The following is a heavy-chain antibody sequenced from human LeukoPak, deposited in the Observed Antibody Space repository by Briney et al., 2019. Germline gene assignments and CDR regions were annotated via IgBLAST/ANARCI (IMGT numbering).Heavy chain of an antibody. CDR3: ARGAARRGTSDYFDY. Sequence: GGSLRLSCAASGFTFSSYALHWVRQTPGKGLEWVAIISYDGSNKYFADSVKGRFTISRDNPMNTLYLQMDSLRAEDTAVYYCARGAARRGTSDYFDYWGQGTLVTVSS. CDR1: GFTFSSYA. J-gene: IGHJ4*02. V-gene: IGHV3-30*04. CDR2: ISYDGSNK. D-gene: IGHD1-26*01.